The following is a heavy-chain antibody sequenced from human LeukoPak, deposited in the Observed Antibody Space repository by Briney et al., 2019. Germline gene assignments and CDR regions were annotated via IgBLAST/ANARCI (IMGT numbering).Heavy chain of an antibody. CDR3: ARDLSITIFGVVIKRYYYYGMDV. CDR1: GYTFTSYA. CDR2: INAGNGNT. J-gene: IGHJ6*02. V-gene: IGHV1-3*01. Sequence: ASVKVSCKASGYTFTSYAMHWLRQAPGQRLEWMGWINAGNGNTKYSQKFQGGVTITRDTSASTAYMELSSLRSEDTAVYYCARDLSITIFGVVIKRYYYYGMDVWGQGTTVTVSS. D-gene: IGHD3-3*01.